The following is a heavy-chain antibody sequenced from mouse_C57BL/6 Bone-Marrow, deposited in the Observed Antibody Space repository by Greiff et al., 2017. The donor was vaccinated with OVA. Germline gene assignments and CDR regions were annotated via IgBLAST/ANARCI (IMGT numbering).Heavy chain of an antibody. CDR3: AGGYYGSLYYAMDY. D-gene: IGHD1-1*01. V-gene: IGHV2-4*01. J-gene: IGHJ4*01. CDR1: GFSLTSYG. Sequence: VQLVESGPGLVQPSQSLSITCTVSGFSLTSYGVHWVRQPPGKGLEWLGVIWSGGSTDYNAAFISRLSISKDTSKSQVFFKMNSLQADDTAIYYCAGGYYGSLYYAMDYWGQGTSVTVSS. CDR2: IWSGGST.